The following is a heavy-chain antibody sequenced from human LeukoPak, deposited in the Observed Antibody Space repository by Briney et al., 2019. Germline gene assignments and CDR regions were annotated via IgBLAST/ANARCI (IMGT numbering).Heavy chain of an antibody. J-gene: IGHJ5*02. CDR1: GGSFSGYY. CDR2: INHSGST. V-gene: IGHV4-34*01. D-gene: IGHD6-6*01. Sequence: ASETLSLTCAVYGGSFSGYYWSWIRQPPGKGLEWIGEINHSGSTNYNPSLKSRVTISVDTSKNQFSLKLSSVTAADTAVYYCARHRALLEYSSSSNWSDPWGQGTLVTVSS. CDR3: ARHRALLEYSSSSNWSDP.